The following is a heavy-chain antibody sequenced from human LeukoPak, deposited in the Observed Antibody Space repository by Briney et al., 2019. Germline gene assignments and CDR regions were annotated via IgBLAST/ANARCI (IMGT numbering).Heavy chain of an antibody. CDR3: AKERNPYSSSWYSLHYMDV. D-gene: IGHD6-13*01. CDR2: ISGSGGNT. V-gene: IGHV3-23*01. J-gene: IGHJ6*03. Sequence: GGSLRLSCAASGFTFSGYAMSWVRQAPGKGLEWVSAISGSGGNTYYADSVKGRFTISRDNTKNTLYLQMNSLRAEDTAVFYCAKERNPYSSSWYSLHYMDVWGKGTTVTVSS. CDR1: GFTFSGYA.